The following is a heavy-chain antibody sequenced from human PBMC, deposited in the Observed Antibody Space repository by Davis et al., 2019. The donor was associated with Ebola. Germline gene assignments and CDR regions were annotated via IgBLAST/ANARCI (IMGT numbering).Heavy chain of an antibody. CDR3: ARETSLTD. Sequence: GESLKISCAASGFTFSSNGMHWVRQAPGKGLEWVAVISYDGSNKYYADSVKGRFTISRDNSKNTPYLQMNSLRAEDTAVYYCARETSLTDWGQGTMVTVSS. V-gene: IGHV3-30*03. D-gene: IGHD1-20*01. CDR2: ISYDGSNK. CDR1: GFTFSSNG. J-gene: IGHJ4*02.